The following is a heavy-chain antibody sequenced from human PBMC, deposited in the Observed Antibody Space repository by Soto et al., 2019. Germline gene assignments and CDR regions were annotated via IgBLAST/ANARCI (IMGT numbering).Heavy chain of an antibody. CDR1: GFPFSDYY. J-gene: IGHJ4*02. V-gene: IGHV3-11*01. D-gene: IGHD1-7*01. CDR2: ISSSGSTI. CDR3: ARVIVTGTAYFDY. Sequence: GGSLRLSCAASGFPFSDYYMSWIRQAPGKGLEWVSYISSSGSTIYYADSVKGRFTISRDNAKNSLYLQMNSLRAEDTAVYYCARVIVTGTAYFDYWGQGTLVTVSS.